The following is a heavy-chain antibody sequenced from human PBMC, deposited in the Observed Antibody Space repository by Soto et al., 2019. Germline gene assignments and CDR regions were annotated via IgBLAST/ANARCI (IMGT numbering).Heavy chain of an antibody. CDR1: GFTFSSYA. J-gene: IGHJ4*02. D-gene: IGHD3-16*01. CDR2: ISYDGSNK. CDR3: ARARGYYFDY. Sequence: GSLRLSCAASGFTFSSYAMHWVRQAPGKGLEWVVVISYDGSNKYYADSVKGRFTISRDNSKNTLYLQMNSLRAEDTAVYYCARARGYYFDYWGQGTLVTVSS. V-gene: IGHV3-30-3*01.